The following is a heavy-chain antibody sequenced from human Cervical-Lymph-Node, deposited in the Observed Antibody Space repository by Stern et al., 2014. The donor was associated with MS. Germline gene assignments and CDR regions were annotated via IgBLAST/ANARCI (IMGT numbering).Heavy chain of an antibody. D-gene: IGHD3-22*01. CDR3: AAGTAVVMFDY. J-gene: IGHJ4*02. CDR2: FDPENGET. V-gene: IGHV1-24*01. CDR1: TYTLTQLH. Sequence: VQLVQSGAEVKKPGASMKVSCKLSTYTLTQLHIHWVRQAPGKGLEWMGGFDPENGETVYARNFQGRVTMTEDTSTDTAHMELSSLKSEDTAVYYCAAGTAVVMFDYWGQGTLVTVSS.